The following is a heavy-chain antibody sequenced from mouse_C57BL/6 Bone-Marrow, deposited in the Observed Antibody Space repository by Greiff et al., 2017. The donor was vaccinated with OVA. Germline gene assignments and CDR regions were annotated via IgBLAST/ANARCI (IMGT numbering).Heavy chain of an antibody. V-gene: IGHV5-4*03. D-gene: IGHD2-3*01. CDR3: ARAIYESLAMDY. CDR1: GFTFSSYA. J-gene: IGHJ4*01. Sequence: EVKLVESGGGLVKPGGSLKLSCAASGFTFSSYAMSWVRQTPEKRLEWVATISDGGSYTYYPDNVKGRFTISSDNAKNNLCLQMSHLKSEDTAMYYCARAIYESLAMDYWGQGTSVTVSS. CDR2: ISDGGSYT.